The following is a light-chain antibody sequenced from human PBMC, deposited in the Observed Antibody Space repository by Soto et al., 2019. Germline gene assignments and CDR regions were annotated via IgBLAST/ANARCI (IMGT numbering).Light chain of an antibody. J-gene: IGLJ2*01. V-gene: IGLV2-11*01. CDR1: SSDVGGFNY. CDR3: GSYEASYPQLF. Sequence: QSVLTQPRSVSGSPGQSVTISCTGTSSDVGGFNYVYWYQQHPGKAPKVMIYDVTKRPSGVPDRFSGSKSGNTASLTISGLRAAVGADYYGGSYEASYPQLFFGGGTKVTDL. CDR2: DVT.